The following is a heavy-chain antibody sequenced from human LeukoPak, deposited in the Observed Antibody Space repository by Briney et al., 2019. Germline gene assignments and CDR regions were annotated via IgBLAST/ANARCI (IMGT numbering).Heavy chain of an antibody. V-gene: IGHV3-33*01. D-gene: IGHD6-13*01. Sequence: GGSLRLSCAASGFTFSSYGMHWVRQAPGKGLEWVAVIWYDGSNKYYADSVKGRFTISRDNSKNTLYLQMNSPRAEDTAVYYCARGGHSSSWYFDYWGQGTLVTVSS. J-gene: IGHJ4*02. CDR3: ARGGHSSSWYFDY. CDR1: GFTFSSYG. CDR2: IWYDGSNK.